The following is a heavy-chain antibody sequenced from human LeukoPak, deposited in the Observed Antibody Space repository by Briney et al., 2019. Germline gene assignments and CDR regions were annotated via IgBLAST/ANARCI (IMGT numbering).Heavy chain of an antibody. J-gene: IGHJ6*02. V-gene: IGHV3-15*01. D-gene: IGHD6-13*01. CDR3: TTPTAAAGTDYYYYGMDV. CDR2: IKSKTDGGTT. Sequence: PGGSLRLSCAASGFTFSNAWMSWVRQAPGKGLEWVGRIKSKTDGGTTDYAAPVKGRFTISRDDSKNTLYLQMNSLKTEDTAVYYCTTPTAAAGTDYYYYGMDVWGQGTTVTVSS. CDR1: GFTFSNAW.